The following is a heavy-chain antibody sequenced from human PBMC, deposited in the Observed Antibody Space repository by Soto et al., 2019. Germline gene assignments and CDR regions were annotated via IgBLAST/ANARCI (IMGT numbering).Heavy chain of an antibody. CDR2: IYWDDDK. V-gene: IGHV2-5*02. CDR3: AHIVVAGLGYYFDY. J-gene: IGHJ4*02. Sequence: QITLKESGPTLVKPTQPLTLTCTFSGFSLSSTRMAVGWIRQPPGKALEWLALIYWDDDKRYSPFLKSRLTITKATSKNQVVLTMSNMDPVDTARYYCAHIVVAGLGYYFDYWGQGTLFTVSS. D-gene: IGHD6-19*01. CDR1: GFSLSSTRMA.